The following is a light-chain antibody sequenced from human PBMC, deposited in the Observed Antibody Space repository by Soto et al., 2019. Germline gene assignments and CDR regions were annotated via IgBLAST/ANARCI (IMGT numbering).Light chain of an antibody. J-gene: IGLJ2*01. V-gene: IGLV2-11*01. Sequence: QSALTQPRSVSGSPGQSVTISCTGTSSDVGGYNYVSWYQQHPGKAPKLMIYDVSKRPSGVPDRFSGSKSGNTASLTISGLQAEDEADCYCCSYAGSLVVFGGGTQLTVL. CDR3: CSYAGSLVV. CDR1: SSDVGGYNY. CDR2: DVS.